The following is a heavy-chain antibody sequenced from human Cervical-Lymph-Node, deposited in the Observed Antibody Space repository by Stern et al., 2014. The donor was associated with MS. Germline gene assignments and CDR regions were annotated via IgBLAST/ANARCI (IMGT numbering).Heavy chain of an antibody. CDR2: LSYDGSNK. CDR1: GFTFSNYA. D-gene: IGHD4-17*01. Sequence: EQLVQSGGGVVQPGRSLRLSCAASGFTFSNYAMHWVRQAPGKGLEWVALLSYDGSNKYYAESVKGRFTISRDNSKNTLYLQMNSLRAEDTAVYYCATTVTTSFDYWGQGTLVTVSS. J-gene: IGHJ4*02. V-gene: IGHV3-30*03. CDR3: ATTVTTSFDY.